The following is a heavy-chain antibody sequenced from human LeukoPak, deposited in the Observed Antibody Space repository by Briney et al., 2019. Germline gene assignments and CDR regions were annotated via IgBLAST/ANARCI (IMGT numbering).Heavy chain of an antibody. D-gene: IGHD2-8*01. J-gene: IGHJ3*02. Sequence: GGSLRLSCSASEFXINNFWIHWVRQAPGKGLEWVSRINSDGSVRTYADAVKGRFTVSRDNAKNMLYLQMSSLRGEDTAVYSCARSGVGRAFDIWGQGTLVTVSS. CDR2: INSDGSVR. CDR3: ARSGVGRAFDI. V-gene: IGHV3-74*01. CDR1: EFXINNFW.